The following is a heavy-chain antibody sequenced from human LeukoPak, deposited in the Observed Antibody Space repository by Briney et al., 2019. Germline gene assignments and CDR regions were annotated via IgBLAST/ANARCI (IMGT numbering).Heavy chain of an antibody. CDR2: MNPNSGNT. Sequence: ASVKVSCEASGYTFTSYGISWVRQAPGQGLEWMGWMNPNSGNTGYAQKFQGRVTMTRNTSISTAYMELSSLRSEDTAVYYCARGFGRTMVRGVDYWGQGTLVTVSS. D-gene: IGHD3-10*01. J-gene: IGHJ4*02. CDR1: GYTFTSYG. V-gene: IGHV1-8*02. CDR3: ARGFGRTMVRGVDY.